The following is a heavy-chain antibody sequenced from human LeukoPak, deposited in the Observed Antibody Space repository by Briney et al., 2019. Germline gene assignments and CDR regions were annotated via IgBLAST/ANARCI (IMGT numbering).Heavy chain of an antibody. V-gene: IGHV4-59*01. CDR2: IYYSGST. Sequence: PSETLSLTYTVSGGSISSYYWSWIRQPPGKGLEWIGYIYYSGSTNYNPSLKSRVTISVDTSKNQFSLKLSSVTAADTAVYYCARADWIVAYDYWGQGTLVTVSS. D-gene: IGHD5-12*01. CDR1: GGSISSYY. J-gene: IGHJ4*02. CDR3: ARADWIVAYDY.